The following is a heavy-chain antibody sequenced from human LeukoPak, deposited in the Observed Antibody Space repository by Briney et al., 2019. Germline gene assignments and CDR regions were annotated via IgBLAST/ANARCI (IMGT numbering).Heavy chain of an antibody. D-gene: IGHD3-22*01. J-gene: IGHJ4*02. CDR3: ARAYYYDSSGYYWTTGFDY. Sequence: GGSLRLSCAASEFSVGSNYMTWVRQAPGKGLEWVSSISSSSSYIYYADSVKGRFTISRDNAKNSLYLQMNSLRAEDTAVYYCARAYYYDSSGYYWTTGFDYWGQGTLVTVSS. V-gene: IGHV3-21*01. CDR1: EFSVGSNY. CDR2: ISSSSSYI.